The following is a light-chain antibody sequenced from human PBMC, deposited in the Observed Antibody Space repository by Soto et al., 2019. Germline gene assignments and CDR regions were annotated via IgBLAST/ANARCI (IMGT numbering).Light chain of an antibody. CDR2: NNN. CDR3: AAWDDSLNGVV. CDR1: SSNIGSYA. V-gene: IGLV1-44*01. J-gene: IGLJ2*01. Sequence: QSVLTQPPSASGTPGQRVTFSCSGSSSNIGSYAVNWYQRLPGTAPKLLIYNNNQRPSGVPDRFSGSKSGTSASLAIGGLQSEDETDYFCAAWDDSLNGVVFGGGTKLTVL.